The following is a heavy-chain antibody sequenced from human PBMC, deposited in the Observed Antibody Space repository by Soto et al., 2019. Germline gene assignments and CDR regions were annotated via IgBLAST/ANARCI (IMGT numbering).Heavy chain of an antibody. Sequence: GGSLRLSCAASGFAFSSYAMSWVRQAPGKGLEWVSAISGSGGSTYYADSVKGRFTISRDNSKNTLYLQMNSLRAEDTAVYYCAKDRVDVDIVATMYYYYYGMDVWGQGTTVTVSS. CDR3: AKDRVDVDIVATMYYYYYGMDV. D-gene: IGHD5-12*01. J-gene: IGHJ6*02. CDR2: ISGSGGST. CDR1: GFAFSSYA. V-gene: IGHV3-23*01.